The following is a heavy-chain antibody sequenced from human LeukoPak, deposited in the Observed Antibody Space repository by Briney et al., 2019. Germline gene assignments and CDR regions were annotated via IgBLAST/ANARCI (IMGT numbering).Heavy chain of an antibody. CDR3: ATPGGYCSSTSCFDY. D-gene: IGHD2-2*01. J-gene: IGHJ4*02. V-gene: IGHV3-30*03. CDR1: GFTFSSYG. Sequence: GSLRLSCAASGFTFSSYGMHWVRQAPGKGLEWVAVISYDGSNKYYADSVKGRFTISRDNSKNTLYLQMNSLRAEDTAVYYCATPGGYCSSTSCFDYWGQGTLVTVSS. CDR2: ISYDGSNK.